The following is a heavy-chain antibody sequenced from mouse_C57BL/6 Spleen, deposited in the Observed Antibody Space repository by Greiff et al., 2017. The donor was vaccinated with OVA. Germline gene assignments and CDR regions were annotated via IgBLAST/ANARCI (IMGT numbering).Heavy chain of an antibody. V-gene: IGHV2-2*01. D-gene: IGHD2-5*01. CDR1: GFSLTSYG. CDR2: IWSGGST. Sequence: QVQLKESGPGLVQPSQSLSITCTVSGFSLTSYGVHWVRQSPGKGLEWLGVIWSGGSTDYNAAFISRLSISKDNSKSQVFFKMNSLQADDTAIYYCARKGGYSNYRYAMDYWGQGTSVTVSS. J-gene: IGHJ4*01. CDR3: ARKGGYSNYRYAMDY.